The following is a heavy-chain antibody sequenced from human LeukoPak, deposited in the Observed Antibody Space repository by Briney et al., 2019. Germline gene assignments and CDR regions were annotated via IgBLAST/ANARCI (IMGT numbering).Heavy chain of an antibody. CDR2: IIPIFGTA. Sequence: SVKVSCKASGGTFSSYAISWVRQAPRQGLEWMGGIIPIFGTANYAQKFQGRVTITTDESTSTAYMELSSLRSEDTAVYYCASVPAGERYYFDYWAREPWSPSPQ. CDR1: GGTFSSYA. V-gene: IGHV1-69*05. J-gene: IGHJ4*02. CDR3: ASVPAGERYYFDY. D-gene: IGHD6-19*01.